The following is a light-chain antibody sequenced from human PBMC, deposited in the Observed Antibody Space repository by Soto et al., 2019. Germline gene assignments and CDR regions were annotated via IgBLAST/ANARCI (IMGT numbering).Light chain of an antibody. CDR2: DAS. CDR3: QQYESLPLT. V-gene: IGKV1-33*01. CDR1: QDINKN. J-gene: IGKJ5*01. Sequence: DIQTTQSPSSMSASVGDRVTISCQASQDINKNVIWYQQKPGKAPKLLIDDASDLETGVPSRFSGSGSGTGFTFTISSLQPEDFATYYCQQYESLPLTFGQGTRLEIK.